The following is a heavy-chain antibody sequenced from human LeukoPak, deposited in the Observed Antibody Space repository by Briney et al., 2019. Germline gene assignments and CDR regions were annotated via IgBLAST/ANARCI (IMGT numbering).Heavy chain of an antibody. CDR3: ARVKGSYCSDY. J-gene: IGHJ4*02. D-gene: IGHD1-26*01. CDR2: ISWNSGSI. V-gene: IGHV3-9*01. Sequence: PGGSLRLSCAASGFTFDDYAMHWVRQAPGKGLEWVSGISWNSGSIGYADSVKGRFTISRDNAKNSLYLQMNSLRAEDTALYYCARVKGSYCSDYWGQGTLVTVSS. CDR1: GFTFDDYA.